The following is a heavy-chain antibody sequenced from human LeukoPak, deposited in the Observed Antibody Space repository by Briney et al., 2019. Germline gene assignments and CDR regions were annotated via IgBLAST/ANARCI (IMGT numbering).Heavy chain of an antibody. D-gene: IGHD5-18*01. CDR1: GYTFTSYY. V-gene: IGHV1-46*01. J-gene: IGHJ3*02. Sequence: ASVKVSCKASGYTFTSYYMHWVRQAPGQGLEWMGIINPSGGSTSYAQKFQGRVTMTRDTSTSTVYMELSSLRSEDTAVYYCARGSGYSYGPPGDAFDIWGQGTMVTVSS. CDR3: ARGSGYSYGPPGDAFDI. CDR2: INPSGGST.